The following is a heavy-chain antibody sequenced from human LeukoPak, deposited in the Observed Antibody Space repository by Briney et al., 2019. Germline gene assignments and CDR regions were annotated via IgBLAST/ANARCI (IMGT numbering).Heavy chain of an antibody. V-gene: IGHV4-39*01. CDR1: GGSISSSSYY. D-gene: IGHD1-1*01. CDR3: ARHGGTTGIDAFDI. Sequence: SETLSLTCTVSGGSISSSSYYWGWIRQPPGKGLEWIGSIYYSGCTYYNPSLKSRVTISVDTSKNQFSLTLSSVTAADTAVYYCARHGGTTGIDAFDIWGQGTMVTVSS. J-gene: IGHJ3*02. CDR2: IYYSGCT.